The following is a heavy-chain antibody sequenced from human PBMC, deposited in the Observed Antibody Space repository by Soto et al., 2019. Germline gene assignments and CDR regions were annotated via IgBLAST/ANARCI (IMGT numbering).Heavy chain of an antibody. CDR1: GYTFTSYG. CDR2: ISAYNGNT. CDR3: ARDGATVTSPGYYYYYMDV. J-gene: IGHJ6*03. V-gene: IGHV1-18*01. Sequence: QVQLVQSGAEVKKPGASVKVSCKASGYTFTSYGISWVRQAPGQGLEWMGWISAYNGNTNYAQKLQGRVTMTTDTSTSTAYMERRSLRSDDTAVYYCARDGATVTSPGYYYYYMDVWGKGTTVTVSS. D-gene: IGHD4-17*01.